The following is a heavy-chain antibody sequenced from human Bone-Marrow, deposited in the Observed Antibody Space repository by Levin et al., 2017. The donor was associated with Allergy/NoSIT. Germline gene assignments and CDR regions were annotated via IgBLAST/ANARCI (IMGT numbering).Heavy chain of an antibody. Sequence: PGGSLRLSCTGSGFIFSSYGMSWVRQGPGKGLEWVSGISSGGASTYYADSVRGRFTISRDNSNNTLYLQMNSLIADDTAVYDCARERAAYGSGSYFNSWGQGTLVTVSS. J-gene: IGHJ1*01. CDR3: ARERAAYGSGSYFNS. CDR2: ISSGGAST. CDR1: GFIFSSYG. V-gene: IGHV3-23*01. D-gene: IGHD3-10*01.